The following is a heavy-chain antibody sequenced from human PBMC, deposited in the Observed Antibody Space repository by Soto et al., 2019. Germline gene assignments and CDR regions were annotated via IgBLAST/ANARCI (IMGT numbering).Heavy chain of an antibody. CDR3: GRDEHGCRSGFGY. CDR2: IWYDGSNK. J-gene: IGHJ4*02. V-gene: IGHV3-33*01. D-gene: IGHD3-3*01. CDR1: GFTFSSYG. Sequence: QVQLVESGGGVVQPGRSLRLSCAASGFTFSSYGMHWVRQAPGKGLEWVAVIWYDGSNKYYADSVKGRFTISRYNSKNTLYLQRIRVRAEETVVYHCGRDEHGCRSGFGYWGQGTLVTVSS.